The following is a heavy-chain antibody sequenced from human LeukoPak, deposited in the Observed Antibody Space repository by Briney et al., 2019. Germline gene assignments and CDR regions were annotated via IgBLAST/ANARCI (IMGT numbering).Heavy chain of an antibody. CDR2: IHQSGST. CDR1: GGSFSGSS. V-gene: IGHV4-34*01. J-gene: IGHJ4*02. D-gene: IGHD4-17*01. Sequence: SETLSLTCAVYGGSFSGSSWNWIRQPPGKGLEWIGEIHQSGSTKYNPSLKSPVTISVDTSKNQFSLKLSSVTAADTAVYFCASGYGDIDYWGQGTLVTVSS. CDR3: ASGYGDIDY.